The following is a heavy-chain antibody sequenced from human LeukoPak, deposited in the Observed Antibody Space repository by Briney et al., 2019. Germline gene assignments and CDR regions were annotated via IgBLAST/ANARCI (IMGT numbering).Heavy chain of an antibody. J-gene: IGHJ4*02. Sequence: ASVKVSCKASGYTFTGYYMHWVRQAPGQGLEWMGRINPNSGGTNYAQKFQGRVTMTRDTSISTAYMELSSLRSEDTAVYSCARAGVVEMATIGFDYWGLGTLVTVSS. V-gene: IGHV1-2*06. CDR3: ARAGVVEMATIGFDY. D-gene: IGHD5-24*01. CDR1: GYTFTGYY. CDR2: INPNSGGT.